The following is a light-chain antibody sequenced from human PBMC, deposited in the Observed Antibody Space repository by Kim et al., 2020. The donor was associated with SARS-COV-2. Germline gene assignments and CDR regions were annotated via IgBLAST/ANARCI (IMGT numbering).Light chain of an antibody. CDR1: SGHSSNA. J-gene: IGLJ3*02. CDR3: QTWGTGIHV. Sequence: QPVLTQSPSASASLGASVKLTCTLSSGHSSNAIAWHQQQPERGPRYLMKLNSDGSHSKGDGIPDRFSGSSSGAERYLTISSLQSEDEADYYCQTWGTGIHVLGGGTQLTV. CDR2: LNSDGSH. V-gene: IGLV4-69*01.